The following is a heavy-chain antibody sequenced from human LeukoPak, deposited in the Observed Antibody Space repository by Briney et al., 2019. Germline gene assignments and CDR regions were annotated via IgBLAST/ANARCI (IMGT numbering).Heavy chain of an antibody. Sequence: GGSLRLSCAAFGFTFSGYGMSWVRQAPGKWLEWVSAISGSGGSTYYADSVKGRFTISRDNSKNTLYLQMNSLRAEDTAVYYCAKEDHGTWFDPWGQGTLVTVSS. V-gene: IGHV3-23*01. CDR1: GFTFSGYG. D-gene: IGHD1-14*01. J-gene: IGHJ5*02. CDR2: ISGSGGST. CDR3: AKEDHGTWFDP.